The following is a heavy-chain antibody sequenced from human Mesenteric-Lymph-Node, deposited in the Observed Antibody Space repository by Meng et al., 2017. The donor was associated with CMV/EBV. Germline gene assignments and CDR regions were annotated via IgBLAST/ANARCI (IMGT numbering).Heavy chain of an antibody. D-gene: IGHD2-21*01. J-gene: IGHJ6*02. CDR2: INEDGSEK. V-gene: IGHV3-7*01. CDR1: GFTFRDYW. CDR3: ARDQPGAYCCGYCFYGLDV. Sequence: GESLKISCAASGFTFRDYWMSWVRQAPGKGLEWVANINEDGSEKHYVDSVKGRFTISRDNAKNSLYLQMNSLRAEDTAVYYCARDQPGAYCCGYCFYGLDVWGQGTTVTVSS.